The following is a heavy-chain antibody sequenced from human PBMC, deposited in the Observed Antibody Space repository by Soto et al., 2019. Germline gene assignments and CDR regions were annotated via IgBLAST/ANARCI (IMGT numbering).Heavy chain of an antibody. CDR3: TRILWSSRRDALDI. V-gene: IGHV3-23*01. Sequence: DVQLLESGGDLVQPGGSLRLSCIASGFTFRSYAIAWVRQAPGEDLEWVSAIGTSGTPTLYADSVKSRFSISRDDSRNTVSLQMNSLGVEDTATYYCTRILWSSRRDALDIWGQGTTGTVSS. D-gene: IGHD2-21*01. J-gene: IGHJ6*02. CDR1: GFTFRSYA. CDR2: IGTSGTPT.